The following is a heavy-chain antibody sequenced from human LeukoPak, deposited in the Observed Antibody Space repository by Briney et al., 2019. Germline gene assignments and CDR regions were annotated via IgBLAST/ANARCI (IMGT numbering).Heavy chain of an antibody. D-gene: IGHD6-19*01. CDR3: AATQKWLAFDY. V-gene: IGHV4-59*01. CDR1: VGSISLYY. Sequence: PSETLSLTCTVSVGSISLYYWTWIPQPPGEGLEWIGNFRFSGNTDYNPSLKSRVTISLDTSKNQFSLNRNSVTAADTAVYYCAATQKWLAFDYWGQGILVTVSS. CDR2: FRFSGNT. J-gene: IGHJ4*02.